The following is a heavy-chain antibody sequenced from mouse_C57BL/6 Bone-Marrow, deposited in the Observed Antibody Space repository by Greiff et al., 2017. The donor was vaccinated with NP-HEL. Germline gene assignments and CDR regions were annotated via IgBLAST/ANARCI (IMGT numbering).Heavy chain of an antibody. V-gene: IGHV8-12*01. D-gene: IGHD1-1*01. J-gene: IGHJ1*03. CDR1: GFSLSTSGMG. CDR3: ARRATVPPWSFDV. Sequence: QVTLKVSGPGLLQSSQTLSLTCSFSGFSLSTSGMGVSWIRQPSGKGLEWLAHIYWDDDKRYNPSLKSRLTISKNTTRNQVFLKITSVDTAATATYYCARRATVPPWSFDVWGTGTTVTVSS. CDR2: IYWDDDK.